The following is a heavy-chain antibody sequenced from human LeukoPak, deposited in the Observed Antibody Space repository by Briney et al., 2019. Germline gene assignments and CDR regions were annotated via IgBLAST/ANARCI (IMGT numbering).Heavy chain of an antibody. V-gene: IGHV3-30-3*01. CDR3: ASFLKSIAAAVYGMDV. CDR1: GFTFSSYA. D-gene: IGHD6-13*01. Sequence: GRSLRLSCAASGFTFSSYAMHWDRQAPGKGLEWVAVISYDGSNKYYADSVKGRFTISRDNSKNTLYLQMNSLRAEDTAVYYCASFLKSIAAAVYGMDVWGQGTTVTVSS. J-gene: IGHJ6*02. CDR2: ISYDGSNK.